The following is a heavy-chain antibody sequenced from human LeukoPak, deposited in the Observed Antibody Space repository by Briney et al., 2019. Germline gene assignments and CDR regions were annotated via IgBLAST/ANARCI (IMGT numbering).Heavy chain of an antibody. Sequence: SGGSLRLSCATSAFTFSDYWMSWVRQTPGKGLEWVANIKEDGSEKYYVDSVKGRFTISRDNAKNSLYLQMNSLRADDMAVYYCARDQSYYGVWGQGTLVTVSS. D-gene: IGHD3-3*01. CDR3: ARDQSYYGV. J-gene: IGHJ4*02. CDR2: IKEDGSEK. CDR1: AFTFSDYW. V-gene: IGHV3-7*03.